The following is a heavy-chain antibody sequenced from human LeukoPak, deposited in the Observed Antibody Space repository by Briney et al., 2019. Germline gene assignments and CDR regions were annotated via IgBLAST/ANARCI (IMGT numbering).Heavy chain of an antibody. CDR1: GYTFTGYY. CDR2: INPNSGGT. CDR3: ARDRNLMYSSSWTNFDY. D-gene: IGHD6-13*01. J-gene: IGHJ4*02. V-gene: IGHV1-2*02. Sequence: ASVKVSCKASGYTFTGYYMHWVRQAPGQGLEWMGWINPNSGGTNYAQKFQGRVTMTRDTSISTAYMELSRLRSDDTAVYYCARDRNLMYSSSWTNFDYWGQGTLVTVSS.